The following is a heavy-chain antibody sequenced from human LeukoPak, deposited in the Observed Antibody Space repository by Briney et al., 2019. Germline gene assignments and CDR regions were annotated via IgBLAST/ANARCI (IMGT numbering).Heavy chain of an antibody. CDR1: GGTFISYA. J-gene: IGHJ5*02. V-gene: IGHV1-69*05. CDR3: ARVGWLQLGSWFDP. D-gene: IGHD5-24*01. Sequence: ASVKVSCKASGGTFISYAIIWVRQAPGQGLEWMGGIIPIFGTANYAQKFQGRVTITTDESTSTAYMELSSMRSEDTAVYYCARVGWLQLGSWFDPWGQGTLVTVSS. CDR2: IIPIFGTA.